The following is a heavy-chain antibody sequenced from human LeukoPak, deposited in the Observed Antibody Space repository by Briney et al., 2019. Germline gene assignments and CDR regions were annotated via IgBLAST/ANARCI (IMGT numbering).Heavy chain of an antibody. Sequence: GGSLRLSCAASGFTFSSYAMSWVRQAPGKGLEWVSAISGSGGSTYYADSVKGRSTISRDNSKNTLYLQMNSLRAEDTAVYYCAKARADEYYFDYWGQGALVTVSS. J-gene: IGHJ4*02. CDR3: AKARADEYYFDY. CDR2: ISGSGGST. CDR1: GFTFSSYA. V-gene: IGHV3-23*01.